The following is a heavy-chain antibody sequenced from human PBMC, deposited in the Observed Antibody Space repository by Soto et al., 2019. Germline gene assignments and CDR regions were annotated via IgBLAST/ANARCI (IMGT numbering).Heavy chain of an antibody. CDR3: ARIIRYFDWPSDY. J-gene: IGHJ4*02. D-gene: IGHD3-9*01. Sequence: GESLKISCKGSGYSFTSYWISWVRQMPGKGLEWMGRIDPSDSYTNYSPSFQGHVTISADKSISTAYLQWSSLKASDTAMYYCARIIRYFDWPSDYWGQGTLVTVSS. V-gene: IGHV5-10-1*01. CDR1: GYSFTSYW. CDR2: IDPSDSYT.